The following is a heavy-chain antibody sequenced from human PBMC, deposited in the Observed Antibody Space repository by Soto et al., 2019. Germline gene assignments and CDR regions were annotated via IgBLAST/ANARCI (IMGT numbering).Heavy chain of an antibody. CDR2: IWDDGGNK. CDR3: ARVTYSSSAAPFRYCGMDV. CDR1: GFTFRSYG. V-gene: IGHV3-33*01. D-gene: IGHD6-6*01. J-gene: IGHJ6*02. Sequence: QVQLVESGGGVVQPGRSLRLSCAASGFTFRSYGMHWVRQAPGKGLEWVAVIWDDGGNKHYADSVKGRFTISRDNSKNTVYLQMKSLRVEDTAVYYCARVTYSSSAAPFRYCGMDVWGQGTTVTVSS.